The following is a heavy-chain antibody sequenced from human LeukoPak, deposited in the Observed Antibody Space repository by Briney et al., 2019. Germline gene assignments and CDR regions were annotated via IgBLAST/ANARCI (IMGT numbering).Heavy chain of an antibody. CDR2: IYYSGST. CDR1: GGSVNSGSYY. Sequence: SETLSLTCTVSGGSVNSGSYYWSWIRQPPGKGLEWIGYIYYSGSTNYNPSLKSRVTISVDTSKNQFSLKLSSVTAADTAVYYCARDFRYCSSTSCYGSWFDPWGQATLVTVSS. V-gene: IGHV4-61*01. D-gene: IGHD2-2*01. J-gene: IGHJ5*02. CDR3: ARDFRYCSSTSCYGSWFDP.